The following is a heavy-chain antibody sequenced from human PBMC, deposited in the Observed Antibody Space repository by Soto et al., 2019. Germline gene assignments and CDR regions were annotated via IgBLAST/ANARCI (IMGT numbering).Heavy chain of an antibody. CDR1: GFTFDDYA. D-gene: IGHD4-17*01. Sequence: EVQLVESGGGLVQPGRSLRLSCAASGFTFDDYAMHWVRQALGKGLEWVSGISWNSGSIGYADSVKGRFTISRDNAKNSLYLQMNSRRAEDTALYYCAKGKDYGGNSFWYFDLWGRGTLVTVSS. V-gene: IGHV3-9*01. CDR2: ISWNSGSI. CDR3: AKGKDYGGNSFWYFDL. J-gene: IGHJ2*01.